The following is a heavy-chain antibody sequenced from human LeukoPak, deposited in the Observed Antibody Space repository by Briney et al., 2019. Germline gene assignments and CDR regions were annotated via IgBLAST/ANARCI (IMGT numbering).Heavy chain of an antibody. D-gene: IGHD3/OR15-3a*01. CDR2: IFRSWTT. V-gene: IGHV4-38-2*02. J-gene: IGHJ4*02. CDR1: GYSISSGYY. CDR3: VRGRGGLGIYQLEF. Sequence: SETLSLTCTVSGYSISSGYYWGWVRQPPGKGLQWIGSIFRSWTTYYSPTLRRRLSMSLDTSKNQFSLKLTSVTATDTAVYYCVRGRGGLGIYQLEFWGQGALVIVPS.